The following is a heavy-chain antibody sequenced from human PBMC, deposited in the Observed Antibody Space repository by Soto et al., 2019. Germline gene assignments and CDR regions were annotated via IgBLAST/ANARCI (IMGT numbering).Heavy chain of an antibody. CDR2: ISAYNGNT. V-gene: IGHV1-18*01. D-gene: IGHD2-2*01. CDR1: GYTFTSYG. CDR3: GVWIRDSSSYGCYVDY. Sequence: QVQLVQSGAEVKKPGASVKVSCKASGYTFTSYGISWVRQAAGQGLEWMGWISAYNGNTNYAQKLQGRVTMTTDTSTSTAYMELSSLRSDDTAVYYCGVWIRDSSSYGCYVDYWGQGTLVTVSS. J-gene: IGHJ4*02.